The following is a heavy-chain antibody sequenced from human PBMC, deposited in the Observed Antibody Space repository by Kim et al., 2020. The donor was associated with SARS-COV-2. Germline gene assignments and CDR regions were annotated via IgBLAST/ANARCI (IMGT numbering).Heavy chain of an antibody. CDR1: GFTVSDNY. V-gene: IGHV3-53*01. CDR3: ARDSPRDYDSSGVFDY. J-gene: IGHJ4*02. D-gene: IGHD3-22*01. CDR2: IYRSGST. Sequence: GGSLRLSCAATGFTVSDNYMSWVRQAPGRGLEWVSVIYRSGSTHYADSVTGRFTISRDNSKNTLYLQMNSLRAEDTAVYYCARDSPRDYDSSGVFDYWGQGTLVTVSS.